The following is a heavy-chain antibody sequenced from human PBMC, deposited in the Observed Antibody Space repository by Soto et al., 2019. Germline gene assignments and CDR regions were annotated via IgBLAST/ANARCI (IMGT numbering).Heavy chain of an antibody. CDR2: IYYSGYT. J-gene: IGHJ6*02. CDR1: GGSISSGGYF. V-gene: IGHV4-31*03. CDR3: ARGSSPHYGMDV. Sequence: SETLSLTCTVSGGSISSGGYFWSWIRQDPGEGLELIGYIYYSGYTYYNPSLKSRLTISMDTSKNQFSLKLSSVTAADTAVYYCARGSSPHYGMDVWGQGTTVTVSS. D-gene: IGHD6-6*01.